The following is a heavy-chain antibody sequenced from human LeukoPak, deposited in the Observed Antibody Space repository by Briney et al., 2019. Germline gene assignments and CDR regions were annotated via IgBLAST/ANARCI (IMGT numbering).Heavy chain of an antibody. CDR2: IYYSGST. V-gene: IGHV4-59*12. D-gene: IGHD1-26*01. Sequence: SETLSLTCTVSGGSISSYYWSWIRQPPGKGLEWIGYIYYSGSTNYNPSLKSRVTISVDTSKNQVSLKLSSVTAADTAVYYCAREEPNDAFDIWGQGTMVTVSS. CDR3: AREEPNDAFDI. CDR1: GGSISSYY. J-gene: IGHJ3*02.